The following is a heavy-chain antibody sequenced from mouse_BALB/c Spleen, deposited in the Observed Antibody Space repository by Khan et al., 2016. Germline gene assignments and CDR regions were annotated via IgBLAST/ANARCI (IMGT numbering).Heavy chain of an antibody. V-gene: IGHV1-9*01. Sequence: VQLQESGAELMKPGASVKISCKATGYTFSSYWIEWVKQRPGHGLEWIGEILPGSGSTNYNEKFRGKATFTADTSSNTAYMQLSSLTSEDSAFHYCARTDRRGYCDYWGQGTTLTVSS. CDR2: ILPGSGST. J-gene: IGHJ2*01. CDR3: ARTDRRGYCDY. CDR1: GYTFSSYW.